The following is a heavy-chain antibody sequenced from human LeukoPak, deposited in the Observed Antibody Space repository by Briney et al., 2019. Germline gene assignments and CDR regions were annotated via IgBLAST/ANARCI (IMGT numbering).Heavy chain of an antibody. D-gene: IGHD6-19*01. CDR3: ARDTTSAFEQWVVPDYFDH. V-gene: IGHV3-23*01. J-gene: IGHJ4*02. CDR2: ISGSGGST. CDR1: GFTFSSYA. Sequence: PGGSLRLSCAASGFTFSSYAMSWVRQAPGKGLEWVSAISGSGGSTYYADSVKGRFTISRDNSKNTLYLQMNSLRDEYTAVYYWARDTTSAFEQWVVPDYFDHCGQGTLATVSS.